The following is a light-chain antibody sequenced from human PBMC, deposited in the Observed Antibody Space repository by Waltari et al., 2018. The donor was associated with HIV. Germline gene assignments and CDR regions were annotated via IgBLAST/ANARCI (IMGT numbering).Light chain of an antibody. CDR3: QQYDSYPYT. V-gene: IGKV1-5*03. J-gene: IGKJ2*01. Sequence: DIQLTQSPSTLSASVGDRVTITCLASKSISSWLAWYQQQPGKAPKLLIYKATNLESGVPSRFSGSGSGTEFTLTISSLQPDDFATYYCQQYDSYPYTFGQGTKLEIK. CDR1: KSISSW. CDR2: KAT.